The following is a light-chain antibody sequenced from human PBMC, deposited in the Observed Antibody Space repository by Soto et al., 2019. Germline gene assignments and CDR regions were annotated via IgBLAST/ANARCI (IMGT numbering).Light chain of an antibody. CDR1: SGDVGAYNH. CDR3: TSYTTLRTYV. Sequence: SVLTQPASVSGSPGQSITVSCTGTSGDVGAYNHVSWYQQHPGKAPKLIISEVTNRPSGVSNRFSGSKYGNTASLTISGLQPEDEADYYCTSYTTLRTYVFGSGTKVTVL. CDR2: EVT. J-gene: IGLJ1*01. V-gene: IGLV2-14*01.